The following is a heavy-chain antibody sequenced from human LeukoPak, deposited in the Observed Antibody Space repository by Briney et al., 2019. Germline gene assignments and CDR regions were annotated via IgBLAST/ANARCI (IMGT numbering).Heavy chain of an antibody. Sequence: GRSLRLSCAASGFTFSSYAMHWVRQAPGKGLEWVAVISYDGSNKYYADSVKGRFTISRDNSKNTLYLQMNSLRVEDTAVYYCARGRPHGNDYWGQGTLVTVSS. V-gene: IGHV3-30-3*01. CDR3: ARGRPHGNDY. CDR2: ISYDGSNK. J-gene: IGHJ4*02. CDR1: GFTFSSYA. D-gene: IGHD4-23*01.